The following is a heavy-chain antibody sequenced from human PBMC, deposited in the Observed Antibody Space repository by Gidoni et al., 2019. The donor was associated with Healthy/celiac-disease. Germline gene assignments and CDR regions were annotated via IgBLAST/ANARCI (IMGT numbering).Heavy chain of an antibody. V-gene: IGHV3-23*01. Sequence: EVQLLESGGGLVQPGGSLRLSCAASGFTFSSYDMSWVRQAPGKGLAWVSAISGSGGSTYYADSVKGRFTISRDNSKNTLYLQMNSLRAEDTAVYYCAKDAEMATIGAVGNWGQGTLVTVSS. J-gene: IGHJ4*02. D-gene: IGHD5-12*01. CDR1: GFTFSSYD. CDR3: AKDAEMATIGAVGN. CDR2: ISGSGGST.